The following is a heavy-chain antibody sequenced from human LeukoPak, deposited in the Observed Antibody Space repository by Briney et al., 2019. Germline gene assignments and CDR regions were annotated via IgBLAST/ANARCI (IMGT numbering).Heavy chain of an antibody. CDR2: ITPIFHTA. V-gene: IGHV1-69*01. J-gene: IGHJ4*02. CDR3: ARGVGISYYDSIAYYSFYLDY. D-gene: IGHD3-22*01. Sequence: SSVKVSCKASGGSFSSFGFSWVRQAPGQGLEWMGGITPIFHTAKYAQKFQGRVTITADESTSTAYMELSSLRSEDTAVYYCARGVGISYYDSIAYYSFYLDYWGQGTLVTVSS. CDR1: GGSFSSFG.